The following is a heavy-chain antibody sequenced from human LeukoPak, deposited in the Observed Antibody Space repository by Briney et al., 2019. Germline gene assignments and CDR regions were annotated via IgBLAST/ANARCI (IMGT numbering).Heavy chain of an antibody. Sequence: GGSLRLSCAASGFTFRNDWMSWVRQAPGKGLEWVDNIREDGRETFYVDSVKGRFTISRDNAKDSLDLEMNSLRAGDTAVYYCARGAVRRGADYWGQGTLVTVSS. CDR1: GFTFRNDW. CDR3: ARGAVRRGADY. V-gene: IGHV3-7*01. J-gene: IGHJ4*02. CDR2: IREDGRET. D-gene: IGHD3-10*02.